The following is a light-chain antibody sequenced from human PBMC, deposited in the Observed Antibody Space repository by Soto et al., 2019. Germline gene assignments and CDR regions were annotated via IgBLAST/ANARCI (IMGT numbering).Light chain of an antibody. CDR1: QSVGSH. J-gene: IGKJ4*01. CDR3: QHFNNWPPELT. Sequence: EILMTQSPATLSVSPGGRATLSCRASQSVGSHLAWYQQKPGQAPRLLIFGASTRATGVPARFSGSGSGTEFILTISSLQSEDFATYYCQHFNNWPPELTFGGGTKGDIK. V-gene: IGKV3-15*01. CDR2: GAS.